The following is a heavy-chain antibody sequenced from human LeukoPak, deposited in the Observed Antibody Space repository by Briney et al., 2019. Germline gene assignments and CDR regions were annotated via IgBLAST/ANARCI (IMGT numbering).Heavy chain of an antibody. CDR1: GGSISSGDYY. V-gene: IGHV4-30-4*08. CDR3: ARDRLLYFWSGYQKQNYFDY. CDR2: IYYSGST. D-gene: IGHD3-3*01. Sequence: SETLSLTCTVSGGSISSGDYYWSWIRQPPGKGLEWIGYIYYSGSTYYNPSLKSRVTISVDTSKNQFSLKLSSVTAADTAVYYCARDRLLYFWSGYQKQNYFDYWGQGTLVTVSS. J-gene: IGHJ4*02.